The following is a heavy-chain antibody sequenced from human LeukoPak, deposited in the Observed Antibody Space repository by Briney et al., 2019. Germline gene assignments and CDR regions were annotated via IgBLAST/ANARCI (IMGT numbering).Heavy chain of an antibody. CDR1: GYTFTDYY. CDR3: ARDMRRGAVAGTFGY. CDR2: INPNNGGT. J-gene: IGHJ4*02. V-gene: IGHV1-2*02. D-gene: IGHD6-19*01. Sequence: ASVKISCKASGYTFTDYYIHWVRQAPGQGLEWMGWINPNNGGTNYGKSPQGRVTMTRDTSISTAYMELSRLRSDDTAVYYCARDMRRGAVAGTFGYWGQGTLVTVSS.